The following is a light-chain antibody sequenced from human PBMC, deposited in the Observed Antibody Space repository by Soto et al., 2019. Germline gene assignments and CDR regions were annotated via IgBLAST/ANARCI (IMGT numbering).Light chain of an antibody. J-gene: IGLJ2*01. CDR1: SSNIGAGYD. Sequence: QSVLTQPPSVSGAPGQRVTISCTGSSSNIGAGYDVHWYQQLPGTAPKLLIYGNSNRPSGVPDRFSGSKSGTSASLAITGLHAEDAADYCCQSYDSRLGFVVFGGGTKLTVL. CDR3: QSYDSRLGFVV. V-gene: IGLV1-40*01. CDR2: GNS.